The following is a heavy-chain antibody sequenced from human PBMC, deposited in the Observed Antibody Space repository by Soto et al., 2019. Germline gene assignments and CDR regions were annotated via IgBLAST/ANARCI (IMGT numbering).Heavy chain of an antibody. CDR2: ISGVGTSK. D-gene: IGHD5-12*01. CDR3: ARGRLQPFDY. Sequence: LRLSCAASGYTFSSYVMTWVRQAPGKGLEWVSSISGVGTSKFYADSVKGRFTISRDNSKNTLYLQMNSLRAEDTAVYYCARGRLQPFDYWGQGTLVTVSS. J-gene: IGHJ4*02. CDR1: GYTFSSYV. V-gene: IGHV3-23*01.